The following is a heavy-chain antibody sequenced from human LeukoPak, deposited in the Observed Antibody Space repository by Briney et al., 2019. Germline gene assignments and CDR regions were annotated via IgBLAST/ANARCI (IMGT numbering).Heavy chain of an antibody. CDR3: AAGGDDAKAGY. D-gene: IGHD3-16*01. Sequence: SETLSLTCSVYGASITSGRYYWGWMRQAPGKGLEWIGTIHYSGTPTFYNPSLESRVSLSSDTSRNDFSLRLRSVTAADTAVYYCAAGGDDAKAGYWGQGTLVTVSS. CDR2: IHYSGTPT. V-gene: IGHV4-39*02. CDR1: GASITSGRYY. J-gene: IGHJ4*02.